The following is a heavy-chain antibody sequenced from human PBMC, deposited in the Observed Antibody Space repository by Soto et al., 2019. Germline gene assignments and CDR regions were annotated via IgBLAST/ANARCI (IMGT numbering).Heavy chain of an antibody. D-gene: IGHD3-22*01. Sequence: GGSLRLSCAASGFTVSIYAMHWVRQAPGKGLEYVSSISTNGGSTHYADSVKGRFTISRDNSKNTQYLQMSSLRADDTAVYYCVKGEYYYDSSGYYPFDYWGQGTLVTVSS. CDR1: GFTVSIYA. J-gene: IGHJ4*02. CDR2: ISTNGGST. V-gene: IGHV3-64D*06. CDR3: VKGEYYYDSSGYYPFDY.